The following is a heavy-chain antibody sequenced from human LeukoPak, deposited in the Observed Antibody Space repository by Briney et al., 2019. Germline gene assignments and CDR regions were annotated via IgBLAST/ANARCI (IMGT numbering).Heavy chain of an antibody. CDR2: IYYSGST. CDR3: ARDLLNEGNHLDY. V-gene: IGHV4-30-4*01. J-gene: IGHJ4*02. D-gene: IGHD4-23*01. Sequence: SETLSLTCTVSGGSTSSGDYYWSWIRQPPGKGLEWIGYIYYSGSTDYNPSLKSRVTISVDTSKNQFSLKLSSVTAADTAVYYCARDLLNEGNHLDYWGQGTLVTVSS. CDR1: GGSTSSGDYY.